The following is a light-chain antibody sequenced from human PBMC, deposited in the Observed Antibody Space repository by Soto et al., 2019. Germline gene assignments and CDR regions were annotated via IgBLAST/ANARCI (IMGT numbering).Light chain of an antibody. CDR1: SSNIGSNS. CDR2: GDN. V-gene: IGLV1-47*02. Sequence: QSVLTQPPSASGTPGQGVTISCSGSSSNIGSNSVFWYQQLPTKAPKLFVYGDNQRPSGVPDRFSGSKSGTSASLAISGLRSEDEADYYCAAWDGSLSGYVFGSGTKVTVL. CDR3: AAWDGSLSGYV. J-gene: IGLJ1*01.